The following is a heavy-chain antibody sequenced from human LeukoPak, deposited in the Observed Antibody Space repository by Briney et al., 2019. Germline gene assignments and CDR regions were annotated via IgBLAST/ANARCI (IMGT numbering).Heavy chain of an antibody. D-gene: IGHD6-25*01. Sequence: PGGSLRLSCAASEFSVGSNYMTWVRQAPGKGLEWVSLIYSGGSTYYADSVKGRFTISRDNSKNTLYLQMNSLRAEDTAVYYCASRSAADAFDIWGQGTMVTVSS. CDR1: EFSVGSNY. J-gene: IGHJ3*02. CDR2: IYSGGST. CDR3: ASRSAADAFDI. V-gene: IGHV3-66*01.